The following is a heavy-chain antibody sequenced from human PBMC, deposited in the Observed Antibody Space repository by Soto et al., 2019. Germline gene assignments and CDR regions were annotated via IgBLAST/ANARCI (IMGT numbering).Heavy chain of an antibody. CDR3: AKISEVTMIVVVISASFDY. J-gene: IGHJ4*02. CDR1: GFTFSSYA. CDR2: ISGSGGST. D-gene: IGHD3-22*01. Sequence: PGGSLRLSCAASGFTFSSYAMSWVRQAPGKGLEWVSAISGSGGSTYYADSVKGRFTISRDNSKNTLYLQINSLRAEDTAVYYCAKISEVTMIVVVISASFDYWGQGTLVTVSS. V-gene: IGHV3-23*01.